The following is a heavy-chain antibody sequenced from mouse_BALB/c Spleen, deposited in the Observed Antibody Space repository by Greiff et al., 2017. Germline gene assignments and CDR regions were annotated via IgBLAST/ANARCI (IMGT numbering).Heavy chain of an antibody. CDR3: ARWGTTVVAGGAMDY. V-gene: IGHV5-17*02. CDR2: ISSGSSTI. Sequence: EVMLVESGGGLVQPGGSRRLSCAASGFTFSSFGMHWVRQAPEKGLEWVAYISSGSSTIYYADTVKGRFTISRDNPKNTLFLQMTSLRSEDTAMYYCARWGTTVVAGGAMDYWGQGTSVTVSS. CDR1: GFTFSSFG. J-gene: IGHJ4*01. D-gene: IGHD1-1*01.